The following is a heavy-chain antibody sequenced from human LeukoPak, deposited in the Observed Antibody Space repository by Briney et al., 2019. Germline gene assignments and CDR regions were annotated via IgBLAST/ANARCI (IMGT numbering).Heavy chain of an antibody. CDR2: IRYSGGT. CDR1: GGSISSGDFS. Sequence: PSETLSLTCAVSGGSISSGDFSWNWIRQPPGKGLEWIGYIRYSGGTSYNPSLKSRLTMSVDTSNNQFSLKLSSVTAADTAVYYCARDRRRGESHFEYWGQGILVTVPS. J-gene: IGHJ4*02. D-gene: IGHD3-10*01. CDR3: ARDRRRGESHFEY. V-gene: IGHV4-30-4*01.